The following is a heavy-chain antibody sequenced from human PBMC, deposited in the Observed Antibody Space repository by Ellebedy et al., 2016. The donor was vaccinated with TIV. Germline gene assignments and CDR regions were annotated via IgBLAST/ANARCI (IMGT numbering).Heavy chain of an antibody. D-gene: IGHD5-24*01. CDR1: GVNFNQAW. CDR3: SAGWPSFDAFDD. CDR2: IKSASVGGAI. J-gene: IGHJ3*01. Sequence: GESLKISXAASGVNFNQAWMNWVRQAPGKGLEWIARIKSASVGGAIHYAAPAKGRFTISRDDSTHTLYLQMDNLKMEDTAVYYCSAGWPSFDAFDDWGQGTVVTVSS. V-gene: IGHV3-15*01.